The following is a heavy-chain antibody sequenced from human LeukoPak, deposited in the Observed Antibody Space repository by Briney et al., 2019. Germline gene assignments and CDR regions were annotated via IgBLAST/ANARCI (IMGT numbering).Heavy chain of an antibody. CDR3: ARDENYYDSSGYYTSQYFQH. Sequence: SETLSLTCTVSGGSISSYYWSWIRQPPGKGLEWIGYIYYSGSTNYNPSLKSRVTISVDTSKNQFSLKLSSVTAADTAVYYCARDENYYDSSGYYTSQYFQHWGQGTLVTVSS. CDR2: IYYSGST. J-gene: IGHJ1*01. V-gene: IGHV4-59*01. CDR1: GGSISSYY. D-gene: IGHD3-22*01.